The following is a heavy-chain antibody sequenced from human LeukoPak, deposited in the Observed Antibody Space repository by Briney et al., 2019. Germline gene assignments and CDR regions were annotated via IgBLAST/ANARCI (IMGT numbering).Heavy chain of an antibody. Sequence: PSETLSLTCTVSGGSISSYYWSWIRQPPGKGLEGIGYIYYSGSTNYNPSLKSRVTISVDTSKNQFSLKLSSVTAADTAVYYCARLKGKPYYYSGMDVWGQGTTVTVSS. D-gene: IGHD3-10*01. CDR2: IYYSGST. CDR1: GGSISSYY. CDR3: ARLKGKPYYYSGMDV. J-gene: IGHJ6*02. V-gene: IGHV4-59*08.